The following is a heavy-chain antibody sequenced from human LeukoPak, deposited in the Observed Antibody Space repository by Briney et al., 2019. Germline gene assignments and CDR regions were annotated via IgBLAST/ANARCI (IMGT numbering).Heavy chain of an antibody. V-gene: IGHV3-7*01. CDR2: IKHDGSEK. Sequence: PGGSLRPSCTASEFTFSSYWMSWVRQAPGKGLEWVASIKHDGSEKYYVDSVKGRFTVSRDNAKNSLYLQMSSLRAEDTAVYSCARGYSASPNWFDPWGRGTLVTVSS. CDR1: EFTFSSYW. J-gene: IGHJ5*02. D-gene: IGHD5-12*01. CDR3: ARGYSASPNWFDP.